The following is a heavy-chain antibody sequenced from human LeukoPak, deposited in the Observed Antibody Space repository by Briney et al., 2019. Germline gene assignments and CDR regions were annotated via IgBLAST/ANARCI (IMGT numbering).Heavy chain of an antibody. V-gene: IGHV1-69*05. D-gene: IGHD1-26*01. CDR3: ARDQMWESNWFDP. CDR2: IIPIFGTA. CDR1: GGTFSSYA. Sequence: SVKVSCKASGGTFSSYAISWVRQAPGQGLEWMGRIIPIFGTANYAQKFQGRVTITTDESTSTAYMELSSLRSEDTGVYYCARDQMWESNWFDPWGQGTLVTVSS. J-gene: IGHJ5*02.